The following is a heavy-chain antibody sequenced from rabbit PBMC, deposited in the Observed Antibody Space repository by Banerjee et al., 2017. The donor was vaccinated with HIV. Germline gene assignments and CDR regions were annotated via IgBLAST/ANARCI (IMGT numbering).Heavy chain of an antibody. D-gene: IGHD1-1*01. V-gene: IGHV1S7*01. CDR1: VFTISSYS. CDR2: IDPVFGST. CDR3: ARNMSSSAL. J-gene: IGHJ4*01. Sequence: QLVESGGGLVQPGGSLKLSCKASVFTISSYSMQWVRQAPGKGLEWIGYIDPVFGSTYYASWVNGRFTISRHNAQNTLYLQLNSLTAADMATYFCARNMSSSALWGPGTLVTVS.